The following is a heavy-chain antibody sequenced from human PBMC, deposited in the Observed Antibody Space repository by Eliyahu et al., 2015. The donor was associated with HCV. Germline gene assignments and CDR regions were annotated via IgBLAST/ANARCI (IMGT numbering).Heavy chain of an antibody. J-gene: IGHJ2*01. Sequence: QVQLVESGGGVVQPGGSLRLSCXASGFXFXSQGXPWVRPGPGKGVEWVAFIRNDGSKTYYIDSVKGRFTISRDNSNDKVILQMNSLRVEDSAVYFCATGAGLLGYFDVWGRGTLLTVSS. D-gene: IGHD2-15*01. V-gene: IGHV3-30*02. CDR1: GFXFXSQG. CDR3: ATGAGLLGYFDV. CDR2: IRNDGSKT.